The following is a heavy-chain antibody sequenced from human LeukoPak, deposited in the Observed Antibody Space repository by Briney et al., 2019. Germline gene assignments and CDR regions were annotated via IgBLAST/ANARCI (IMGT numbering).Heavy chain of an antibody. J-gene: IGHJ4*02. D-gene: IGHD4-17*01. CDR2: INAGNGKI. V-gene: IGHV1-3*01. CDR1: GYTFSDYA. Sequence: ASAKVSCKTSGYTFSDYAVQWVRQAPGQRLEWMGWINAGNGKIRYSQKFQDRVTISRDTSATTAYLDLSSLKSEDTAVYYCARARWTSTVTTYYLDFWGQGTLVTVSS. CDR3: ARARWTSTVTTYYLDF.